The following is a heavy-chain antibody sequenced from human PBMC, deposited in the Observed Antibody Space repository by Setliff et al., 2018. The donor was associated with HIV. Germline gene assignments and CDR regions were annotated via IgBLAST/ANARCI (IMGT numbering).Heavy chain of an antibody. CDR2: ITHSGST. D-gene: IGHD6-19*01. CDR3: ARGVAGLQYYYYYMDV. CDR1: GGSFSGYY. J-gene: IGHJ6*03. V-gene: IGHV4-34*01. Sequence: SETLSLTCAVYGGSFSGYYWTWIRQPPGKGLEWIGEITHSGSTNYNPSLETRVTISVDTSKNQFSLKLSSVTAADTAVYYCARGVAGLQYYYYYMDVWGKGTTVTVSS.